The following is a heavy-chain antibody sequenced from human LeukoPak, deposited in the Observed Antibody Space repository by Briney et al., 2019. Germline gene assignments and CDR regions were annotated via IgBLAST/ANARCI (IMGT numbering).Heavy chain of an antibody. CDR3: ARDCRIAARSGHWFDP. CDR1: GYTFTGYY. J-gene: IGHJ5*02. D-gene: IGHD6-6*01. V-gene: IGHV1-2*02. CDR2: INPNSGGT. Sequence: ASVKVSCKASGYTFTGYYMHWVRQAPGQGLEWMGWINPNSGGTNYAQKFQGRVTMTRDTSISTAYMVLSRLRSDDTAVYYCARDCRIAARSGHWFDPWGQGTLVTVSS.